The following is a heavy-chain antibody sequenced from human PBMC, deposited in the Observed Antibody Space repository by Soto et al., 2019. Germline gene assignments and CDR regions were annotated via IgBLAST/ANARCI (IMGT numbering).Heavy chain of an antibody. V-gene: IGHV3-7*01. CDR3: ANDPLLAYCGCDSYSNPDY. J-gene: IGHJ4*02. CDR1: GFTFSSYW. Sequence: GGSLRLSCAASGFTFSSYWMSWVRQAPGKGLEWVANIKQDGSEKYYVDSVKGRFTISRDNAKNSLYLQMNSLRAEDTAVYYCANDPLLAYCGCDSYSNPDYWGQGTLVTVSS. D-gene: IGHD2-21*02. CDR2: IKQDGSEK.